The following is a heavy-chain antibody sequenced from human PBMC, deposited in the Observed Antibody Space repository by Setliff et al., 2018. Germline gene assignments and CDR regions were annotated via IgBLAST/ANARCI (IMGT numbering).Heavy chain of an antibody. CDR1: GFTFDDYG. Sequence: PGGSLRLSCAASGFTFDDYGMAWVRQAPGKGLEWVSGINWSGAGTGYADSVKGRFTISRDNTNNSLYLQMNHLRAEDTALYYCARGGVAATAPNGLWGQGTLVTVSS. D-gene: IGHD6-13*01. CDR3: ARGGVAATAPNGL. CDR2: INWSGAGT. J-gene: IGHJ1*01. V-gene: IGHV3-20*04.